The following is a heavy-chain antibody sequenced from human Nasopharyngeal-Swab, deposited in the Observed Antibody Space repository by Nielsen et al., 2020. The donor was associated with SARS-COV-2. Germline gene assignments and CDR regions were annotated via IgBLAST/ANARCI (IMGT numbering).Heavy chain of an antibody. V-gene: IGHV3-7*01. D-gene: IGHD2-15*01. Sequence: GGSLRLSCAASGFTFSSYAMNWVRQAPGKGLEWVANIKQDGSEKYYVDSVKGRFTISRDNAKNSLYLQMNSLRAEDTAVYYCARDRLPYYWGQGTLVTVSS. CDR2: IKQDGSEK. CDR3: ARDRLPYY. J-gene: IGHJ4*02. CDR1: GFTFSSYA.